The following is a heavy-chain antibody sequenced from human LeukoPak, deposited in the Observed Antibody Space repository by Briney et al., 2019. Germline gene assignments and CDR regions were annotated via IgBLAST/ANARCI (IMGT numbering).Heavy chain of an antibody. J-gene: IGHJ4*02. CDR1: GFTFSSFV. V-gene: IGHV3-66*01. Sequence: AGGSLRLSCAASGFTFSSFVMHWVRQAPGKGLEWVSVIYSGGSTYYADSVKGRFTISRDNSKNTLYLQMNSLRAEDTAVYYCARVGGGAARPFDYWGQGTLVTVSS. CDR2: IYSGGST. D-gene: IGHD6-6*01. CDR3: ARVGGGAARPFDY.